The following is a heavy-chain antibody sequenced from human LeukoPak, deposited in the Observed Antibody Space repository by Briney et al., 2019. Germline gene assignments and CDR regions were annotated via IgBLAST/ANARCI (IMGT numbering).Heavy chain of an antibody. J-gene: IGHJ4*02. D-gene: IGHD3-22*01. V-gene: IGHV4-59*01. Sequence: SETLSLTCTVSGGSISSYYWNWLRQPPGKGLEWIGYIYYSGSTNYNPSLKSRVTISVDTSKNQFSLKLSSVTAADTAVYYCARGADSSGYYSIFYFDYWGQGTLVTVSS. CDR3: ARGADSSGYYSIFYFDY. CDR1: GGSISSYY. CDR2: IYYSGST.